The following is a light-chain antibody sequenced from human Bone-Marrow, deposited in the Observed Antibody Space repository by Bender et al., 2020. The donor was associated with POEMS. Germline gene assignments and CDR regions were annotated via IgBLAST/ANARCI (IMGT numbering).Light chain of an antibody. J-gene: IGLJ2*01. Sequence: QSALTQPRSVSGSPGQPVTISCTGTGSDVGGYNYVSWYQQHPDKAPKVIIFDVNQRPSRVPDRFTASKSGNTASLTISGLQGEDEADYYCSSYGGNNNLVFGGGTKLTVL. CDR2: DVN. V-gene: IGLV2-11*01. CDR3: SSYGGNNNLV. CDR1: GSDVGGYNY.